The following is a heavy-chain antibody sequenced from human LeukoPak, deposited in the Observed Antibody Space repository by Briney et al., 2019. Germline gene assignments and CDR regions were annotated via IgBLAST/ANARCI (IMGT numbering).Heavy chain of an antibody. J-gene: IGHJ4*02. CDR1: GFTVSNNY. Sequence: SGGSLRLSCAASGFTVSNNYMSWVRQAPGKGLEWVSVLYSDGYTYYADSVKGRFTISRDNSKNTLYLQMNSLRADDTAVYYCASGARRTSCLDYWGQGTLVTVSS. D-gene: IGHD2-2*01. CDR3: ASGARRTSCLDY. V-gene: IGHV3-53*01. CDR2: LYSDGYT.